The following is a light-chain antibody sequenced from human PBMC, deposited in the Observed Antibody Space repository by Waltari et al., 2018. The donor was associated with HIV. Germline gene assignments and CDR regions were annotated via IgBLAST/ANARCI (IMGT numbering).Light chain of an antibody. CDR3: QQYINWPPYT. CDR1: QGISTS. V-gene: IGKV3-15*01. CDR2: DAS. J-gene: IGKJ2*01. Sequence: EIVMTPSPATLSFSPGERVALSCRASQGISTSLAWYQQKPGQAPRLLIYDASTRATDIPARFSGSGSGTEFTLTISSLQSEDFAIYYCQQYINWPPYTFGQGTKLEI.